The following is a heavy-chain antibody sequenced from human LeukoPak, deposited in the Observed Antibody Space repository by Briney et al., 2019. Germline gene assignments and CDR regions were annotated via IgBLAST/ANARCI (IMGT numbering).Heavy chain of an antibody. D-gene: IGHD3-22*01. CDR3: AADPYYYDSSGYYYAGFDP. V-gene: IGHV1-58*02. J-gene: IGHJ5*02. CDR2: IAFGSGKT. Sequence: GTSVKVSCKASAFTFSTTAMQWVRQARGQRLEWIGWIAFGSGKTKYAQKFQERATITRDMSTSTAYMELSSLRSEDTAVYYCAADPYYYDSSGYYYAGFDPWGQGTLVTVSS. CDR1: AFTFSTTA.